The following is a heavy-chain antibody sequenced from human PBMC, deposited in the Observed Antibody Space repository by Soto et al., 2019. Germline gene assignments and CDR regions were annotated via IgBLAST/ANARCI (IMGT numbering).Heavy chain of an antibody. D-gene: IGHD6-25*01. J-gene: IGHJ6*02. CDR2: ISSGSGTI. CDR3: ARALTVAAVGSCYYFHGIDV. Sequence: EVQLVESGGGLGQPGGSLRLSCAASGFTFSNYSMNWVRQAPGNGLEWLSYISSGSGTISSADSGKGIFTISRDNANNSLYLQMNSLRDEDTAVYYWARALTVAAVGSCYYFHGIDVWGQGTPVSVSS. V-gene: IGHV3-48*02. CDR1: GFTFSNYS.